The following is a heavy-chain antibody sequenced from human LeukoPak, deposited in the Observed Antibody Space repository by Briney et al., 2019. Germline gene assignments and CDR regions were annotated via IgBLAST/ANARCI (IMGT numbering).Heavy chain of an antibody. CDR1: GFTFSDYY. J-gene: IGHJ6*02. CDR3: ARDLFCSYGVCPV. V-gene: IGHV3-11*04. D-gene: IGHD2-8*01. Sequence: GGSLRLSCAASGFTFSDYYMSWIRQAPGKGLEWVSYISSSGSTIYYADSVKGRFTISRDDAKNSLFLQMNSLRADDTAVYYCARDLFCSYGVCPVWGQGTTVTVSS. CDR2: ISSSGSTI.